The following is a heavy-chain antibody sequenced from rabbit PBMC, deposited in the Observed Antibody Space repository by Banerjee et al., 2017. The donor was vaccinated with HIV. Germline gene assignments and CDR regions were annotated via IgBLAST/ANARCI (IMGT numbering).Heavy chain of an antibody. V-gene: IGHV1S40*01. CDR2: IHAGSSGST. J-gene: IGHJ6*01. CDR1: GFSFNNNYY. Sequence: QSLEESGGDLVKPGASLTLTCTASGFSFNNNYYMCWVRQAPGKGLEWIACIHAGSSGSTYYASWAKGRFTISKTSSTTVTLQMTSLTAADTATYFCAREVEIYTGYVGYGVPNYGMDLWGQGTLVTVS. D-gene: IGHD7-1*01. CDR3: AREVEIYTGYVGYGVPNYGMDL.